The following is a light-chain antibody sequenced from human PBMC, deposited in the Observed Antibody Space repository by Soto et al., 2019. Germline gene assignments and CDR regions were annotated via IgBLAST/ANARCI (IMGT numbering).Light chain of an antibody. J-gene: IGKJ3*01. V-gene: IGKV3-11*01. Sequence: EIVLTQSPATLSLSPGERATLSCRASQSVSSYLAWYQQKPGQAPRLLIYDASNRATGIPARFSGSGSGTDFTLTFSSLEPEDYAVYYCQQLSYWPPPFTFGPGTKVDIK. CDR1: QSVSSY. CDR3: QQLSYWPPPFT. CDR2: DAS.